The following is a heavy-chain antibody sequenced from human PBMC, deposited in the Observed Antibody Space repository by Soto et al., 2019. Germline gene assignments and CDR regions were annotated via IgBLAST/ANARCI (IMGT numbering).Heavy chain of an antibody. Sequence: GGSLRLSCAASGFTFSSYAMHWVRQAPGKGLEWVAVISYDGSNKYYADSVKGRFTISRDNSKNTLYLQMNSLRAEDTAVYYCARPGIEGALGFDYWGQGTLVTVSS. D-gene: IGHD1-26*01. CDR2: ISYDGSNK. CDR1: GFTFSSYA. V-gene: IGHV3-30-3*01. CDR3: ARPGIEGALGFDY. J-gene: IGHJ4*02.